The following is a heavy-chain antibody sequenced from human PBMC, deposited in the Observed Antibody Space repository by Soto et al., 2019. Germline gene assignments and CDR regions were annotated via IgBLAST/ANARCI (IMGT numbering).Heavy chain of an antibody. CDR2: ISQSGNA. Sequence: SETLSLTCSIYSGSLSGYYWSWIRQPPGKGLEWIGEISQSGNANYSPSLKSRVSISIDTSKKQFSLNLASVSAADTAVYYCARAPKVSGSSQTRPDFWGQGTLVTVSS. V-gene: IGHV4-34*01. CDR3: ARAPKVSGSSQTRPDF. D-gene: IGHD6-6*01. J-gene: IGHJ4*02. CDR1: SGSLSGYY.